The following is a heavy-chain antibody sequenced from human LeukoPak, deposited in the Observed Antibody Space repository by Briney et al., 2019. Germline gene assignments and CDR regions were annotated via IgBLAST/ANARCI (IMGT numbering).Heavy chain of an antibody. J-gene: IGHJ4*02. Sequence: PETLSVTCTVSGGSISSTAHYWGWVRQSPGEGLEWIGAIYYTGSTRNSASLKSRVTMLVDTSRNHFSLQLRSVTAADTAVYYCARGVYINVNWIHFDHWGQGALVTVSS. D-gene: IGHD1-1*01. CDR1: GGSISSTAHY. CDR2: IYYTGST. CDR3: ARGVYINVNWIHFDH. V-gene: IGHV4-39*02.